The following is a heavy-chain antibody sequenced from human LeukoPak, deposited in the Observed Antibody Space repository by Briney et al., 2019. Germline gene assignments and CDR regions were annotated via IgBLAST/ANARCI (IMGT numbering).Heavy chain of an antibody. CDR1: GFTFSSYS. D-gene: IGHD6-13*01. J-gene: IGHJ5*02. V-gene: IGHV3-21*01. Sequence: GGSLRLSCAASGFTFSSYSMNWVRQAPGKGLEWVSSISSSSSYICYADSVKGRFTISRDNAKNSLYLQMNSLRAEDTAVYYCARYYNSSFDNWFDPWGQGTLVTVSS. CDR2: ISSSSSYI. CDR3: ARYYNSSFDNWFDP.